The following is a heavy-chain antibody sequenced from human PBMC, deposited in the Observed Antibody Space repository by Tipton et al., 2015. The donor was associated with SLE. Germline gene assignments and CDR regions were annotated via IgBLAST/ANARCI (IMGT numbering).Heavy chain of an antibody. CDR3: ARDMLWGFGY. D-gene: IGHD2-21*01. CDR2: NYYSGST. Sequence: TLSLTCTVSGGSISSHYWSWIRQPPGKGLEWIGYNYYSGSTNYNPSLKSRVTISVDTSKNQFSLKLSSVTAADTAVYYCARDMLWGFGYWGQGTLVTVSS. J-gene: IGHJ4*02. V-gene: IGHV4-59*11. CDR1: GGSISSHY.